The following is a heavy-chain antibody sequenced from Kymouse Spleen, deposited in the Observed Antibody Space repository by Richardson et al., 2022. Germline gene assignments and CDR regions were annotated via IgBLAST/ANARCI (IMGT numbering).Heavy chain of an antibody. CDR3: ARDRDITGTTWDFDY. CDR1: GFTFSSYG. CDR2: IWYDGSNK. D-gene: IGHD1-7*01. J-gene: IGHJ4*02. Sequence: QVQLVESGGGVVQPGRSLRLSCAASGFTFSSYGMHWVRQAPGKGLEWVAVIWYDGSNKYYADSVKGRFTISRDNSKNTLYLQMNSLRAEDTAVYYCARDRDITGTTWDFDYWGQGTLVTVSS. V-gene: IGHV3-33*01.